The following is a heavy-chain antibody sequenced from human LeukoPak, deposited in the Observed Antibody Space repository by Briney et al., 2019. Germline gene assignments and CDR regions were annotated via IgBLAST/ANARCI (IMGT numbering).Heavy chain of an antibody. Sequence: SETLSLTCTVSGGSISSYYWSWIRQPPGKGLEWIGYIYYSGSTNYNPSLKSRVTISVDTSKNQFSLKLSSVTAADTAVYYCARHNSNGDYVVFPPYYFDYWGQGTLVTVSS. V-gene: IGHV4-59*08. CDR3: ARHNSNGDYVVFPPYYFDY. CDR2: IYYSGST. D-gene: IGHD4-17*01. CDR1: GGSISSYY. J-gene: IGHJ4*02.